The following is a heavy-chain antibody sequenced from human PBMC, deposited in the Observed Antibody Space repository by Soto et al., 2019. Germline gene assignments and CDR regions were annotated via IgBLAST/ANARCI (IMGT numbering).Heavy chain of an antibody. Sequence: GGSLRLSCATSGFTFSNFDMHWVRQVPGKGLEWVSAISGSGGSTDYADSVKGRFTISRDNSKNTLYLQMNSLRAEDTALYYCENDLVSIFGVAPDYWGQGTLVTVS. CDR3: ENDLVSIFGVAPDY. D-gene: IGHD3-3*01. J-gene: IGHJ4*02. CDR1: GFTFSNFD. CDR2: ISGSGGST. V-gene: IGHV3-23*01.